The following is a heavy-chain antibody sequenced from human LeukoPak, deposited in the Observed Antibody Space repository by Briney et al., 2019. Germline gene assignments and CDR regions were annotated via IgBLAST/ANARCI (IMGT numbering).Heavy chain of an antibody. CDR2: IYYSGST. Sequence: SETLSLTCTVSGGSISSSSYYWGWIRQPPGKGLEWIGSIYYSGSTYYNPSLKSRVTISVDTSKNQFSLKLSSMTAADTAVYYCARQGTTVTTDYFDYWGQGTLVTVSS. CDR1: GGSISSSSYY. J-gene: IGHJ4*02. CDR3: ARQGTTVTTDYFDY. V-gene: IGHV4-39*01. D-gene: IGHD4-17*01.